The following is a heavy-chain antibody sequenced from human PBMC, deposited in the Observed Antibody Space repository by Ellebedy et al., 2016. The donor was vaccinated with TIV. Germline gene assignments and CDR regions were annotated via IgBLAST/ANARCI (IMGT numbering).Heavy chain of an antibody. CDR3: ARDLPEGYYDSSGTSDY. Sequence: PGGSLRLSCAASGFTFSSYSMNWVRQAPGKGLEWVSFISSSSSTIYYADSVKGRFTISRDNAKNSLYLQMNSLRDEDTAVYYCARDLPEGYYDSSGTSDYWGQGTLVTVSS. V-gene: IGHV3-48*02. CDR1: GFTFSSYS. D-gene: IGHD3-22*01. CDR2: ISSSSSTI. J-gene: IGHJ4*02.